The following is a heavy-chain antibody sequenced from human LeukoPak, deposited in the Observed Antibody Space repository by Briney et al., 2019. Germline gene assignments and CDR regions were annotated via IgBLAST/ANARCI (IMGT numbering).Heavy chain of an antibody. Sequence: GGSLRLSCAASGFTFSNYAMTWVRQAPGKGLEWVSAIDASGGSAYYANSVKGRFTISRDNSNNTLYLQMNSLRAEDTAVYHCAKASGGYSGSYWYFDLWGRGTLVTVSS. D-gene: IGHD3-10*01. J-gene: IGHJ2*01. CDR1: GFTFSNYA. CDR3: AKASGGYSGSYWYFDL. V-gene: IGHV3-23*01. CDR2: IDASGGSA.